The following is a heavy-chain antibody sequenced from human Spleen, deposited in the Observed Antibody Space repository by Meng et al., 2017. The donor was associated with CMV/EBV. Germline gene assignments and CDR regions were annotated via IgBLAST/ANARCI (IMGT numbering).Heavy chain of an antibody. CDR1: GFTFSSYS. CDR3: ARDRDSSGYYYGY. Sequence: GESLKISCAASGFTFSSYSMNWVRQAPGKGLEWVSSISSSSSYIYYADSVKGRFTISRDNAKNSLYLQMNSLRVEDTGVYYCARDRDSSGYYYGYWGQGTRVTVSS. D-gene: IGHD3-22*01. V-gene: IGHV3-21*01. J-gene: IGHJ4*02. CDR2: ISSSSSYI.